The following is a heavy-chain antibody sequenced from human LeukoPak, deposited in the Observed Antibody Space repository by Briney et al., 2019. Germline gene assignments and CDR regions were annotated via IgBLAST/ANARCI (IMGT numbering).Heavy chain of an antibody. Sequence: SETLSLTCTVSGYPISSGYYWGWIRQPPGKGLEWIGSIYHSGSTYYNPSLKSRVTISVDTSKNQFSLKLSSVTAADTAVYYCARAPLRVGATFDYWGQGTLVTVSS. CDR3: ARAPLRVGATFDY. V-gene: IGHV4-38-2*02. D-gene: IGHD1-26*01. J-gene: IGHJ4*02. CDR1: GYPISSGYY. CDR2: IYHSGST.